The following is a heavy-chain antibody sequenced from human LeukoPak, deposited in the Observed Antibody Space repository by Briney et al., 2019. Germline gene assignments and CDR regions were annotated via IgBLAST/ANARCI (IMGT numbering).Heavy chain of an antibody. V-gene: IGHV3-23*01. CDR3: AKGAGPLAAAGRATDS. D-gene: IGHD6-13*01. Sequence: XGSLRLSCAASGFTFSRYAMSWVRQAPGKGLEWLSAISGSGGSTYYADSVKGRFTVSRDNSKNTLYLQINTLRAEDAAVYYCAKGAGPLAAAGRATDSWGQGTLVIVSS. CDR1: GFTFSRYA. CDR2: ISGSGGST. J-gene: IGHJ4*02.